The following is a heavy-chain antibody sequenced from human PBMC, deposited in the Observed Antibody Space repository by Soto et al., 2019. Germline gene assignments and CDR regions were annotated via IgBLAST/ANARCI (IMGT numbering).Heavy chain of an antibody. Sequence: QVQLQESGPGLVKPSETLSLTCTVSGGSIRNYYWSWIRQPPGKGLEWIGFIYYSGNTNYNPSLKSRVTISVDTSKNQFSLKMTSVTAADTAVYYCAVTTATKYFHYWGQGTLVTVSS. CDR1: GGSIRNYY. D-gene: IGHD1-1*01. CDR3: AVTTATKYFHY. J-gene: IGHJ1*01. V-gene: IGHV4-59*01. CDR2: IYYSGNT.